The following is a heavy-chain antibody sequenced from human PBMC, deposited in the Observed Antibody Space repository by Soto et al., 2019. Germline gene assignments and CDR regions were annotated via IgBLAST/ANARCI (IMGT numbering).Heavy chain of an antibody. V-gene: IGHV3-74*01. Sequence: EVQLLESGGGLVQPGGSLRLSCAASGFSFSSHGMHWVRQAPGKGLVWVSRIRDDGADAGYADSVRGRFSISRDNAMSMLYLQLDSRRGEDTAVYYCGTNVILGSWSFSNWGQGTLVSVSS. CDR2: IRDDGADA. D-gene: IGHD3-10*01. CDR3: GTNVILGSWSFSN. J-gene: IGHJ4*02. CDR1: GFSFSSHG.